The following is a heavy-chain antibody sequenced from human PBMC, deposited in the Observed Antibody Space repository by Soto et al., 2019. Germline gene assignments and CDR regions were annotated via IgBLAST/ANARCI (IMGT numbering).Heavy chain of an antibody. D-gene: IGHD5-18*01. CDR2: MNPKSGGA. V-gene: IGHV1-2*02. Sequence: SVKVSFKSSGYTFTDYYTHWGRQAPVQGLEWMGWMNPKSGGAYFAQKFQGRVTLTRDTSIGTAYIEVNSLTSDDTAVYFCTRENIENSDGLYDAFDIWGQGTKVTV. CDR3: TRENIENSDGLYDAFDI. CDR1: GYTFTDYY. J-gene: IGHJ3*02.